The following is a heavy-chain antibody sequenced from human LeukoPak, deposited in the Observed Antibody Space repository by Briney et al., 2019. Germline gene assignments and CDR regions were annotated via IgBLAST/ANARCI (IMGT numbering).Heavy chain of an antibody. Sequence: PGGSLRLSCAASGFTISSYATSWVRQAPGKGLEWVSAISGSGGSTYYADSEKGRFTISRDNSKNTLYLQMNSLRAEDTAVYYCAKEPHSRDAVVVVAATSDGMDVWGQGTTVTVSS. CDR1: GFTISSYA. J-gene: IGHJ6*02. V-gene: IGHV3-23*01. CDR3: AKEPHSRDAVVVVAATSDGMDV. D-gene: IGHD2-15*01. CDR2: ISGSGGST.